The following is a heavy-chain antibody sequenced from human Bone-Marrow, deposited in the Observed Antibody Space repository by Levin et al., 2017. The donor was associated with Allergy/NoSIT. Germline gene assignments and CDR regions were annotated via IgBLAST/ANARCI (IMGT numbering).Heavy chain of an antibody. Sequence: GESLKISRTVSGYRFNTYWINWVRQVPGEGLEWMAKIDPSDSYVNYSPSFQGHVNISIDKSINTVYMEWRSLKASDSAKYYCARQMFDSAKRIDYWGQGTLVTVSP. J-gene: IGHJ4*02. D-gene: IGHD3-10*02. V-gene: IGHV5-10-1*01. CDR1: GYRFNTYW. CDR2: IDPSDSYV. CDR3: ARQMFDSAKRIDY.